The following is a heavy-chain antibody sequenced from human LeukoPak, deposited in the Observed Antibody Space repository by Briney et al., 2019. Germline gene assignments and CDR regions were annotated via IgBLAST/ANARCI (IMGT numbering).Heavy chain of an antibody. V-gene: IGHV4-59*08. CDR3: ARHRYTSSSSYFDF. J-gene: IGHJ4*02. D-gene: IGHD6-6*01. CDR2: IYSSGST. CDR1: GGSISGYY. Sequence: SETLSLTCTVSGGSISGYYWTWIRRPPGKGLEWIGYIYSSGSTNYNPSLKSRVTISVDTSKNQFSRRLSSVTAANTAVYYCARHRYTSSSSYFDFWGQGTLVTVSS.